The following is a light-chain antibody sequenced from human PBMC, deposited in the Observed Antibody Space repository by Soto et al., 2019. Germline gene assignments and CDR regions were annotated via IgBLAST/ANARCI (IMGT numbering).Light chain of an antibody. V-gene: IGKV1-39*01. Sequence: DIQMTQSPSSLSASVGDRVTITCRASQGISTYLNWYQQKPGKAPKLLIYAASSLQSGVPSRFSGSGSGTDFTLTISSLQPEDFATYYCQQSYRTPPITFGQGTRLE. J-gene: IGKJ5*01. CDR3: QQSYRTPPIT. CDR1: QGISTY. CDR2: AAS.